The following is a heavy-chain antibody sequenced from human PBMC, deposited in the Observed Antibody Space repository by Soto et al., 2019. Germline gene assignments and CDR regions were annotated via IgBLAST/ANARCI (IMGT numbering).Heavy chain of an antibody. CDR3: ARTTIAAPRGQTTEH. V-gene: IGHV4-4*02. D-gene: IGHD6-6*01. CDR2: IYHSGST. Sequence: SETLSLTCAVSGGSISSSNWWSWVRQPPGKGLEWIGEIYHSGSTNYNPSLKSRVTISVDKSKNQFSLKLSSVTAADTAVYYCARTTIAAPRGQTTEHWGQGTLVTVSS. CDR1: GGSISSSNW. J-gene: IGHJ4*02.